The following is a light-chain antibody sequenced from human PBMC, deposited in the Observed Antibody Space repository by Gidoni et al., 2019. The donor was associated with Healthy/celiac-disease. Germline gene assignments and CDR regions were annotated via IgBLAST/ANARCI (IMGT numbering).Light chain of an antibody. J-gene: IGLJ3*02. CDR3: QVCDSSTDWV. CDR1: NVGSKN. CDR2: RDS. V-gene: IGLV3-9*01. Sequence: SDQLPQPLSRSVAQGQTPRVSGGANNVGSKNVHWYQQKPGQAPVLVIYRDSNRPSGIPERFSGSKSGNTATLAISRVQAGDEADYYCQVCDSSTDWVFGGGTKLTVL.